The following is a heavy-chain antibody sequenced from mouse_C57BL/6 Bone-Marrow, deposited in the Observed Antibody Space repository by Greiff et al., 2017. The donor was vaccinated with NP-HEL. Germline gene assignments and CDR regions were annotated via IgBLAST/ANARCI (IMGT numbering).Heavy chain of an antibody. J-gene: IGHJ3*01. Sequence: EVMLVESGGDLVKPGGSLKLSCAASGFTFSSYGMSWVRQTPDKRLEWVATISSGGSYTNYPDSVKGRFTISRDNAKNTRYLQMSSLRSEDTAMYYCARHPFAYWGQGTLVTVSA. CDR1: GFTFSSYG. CDR2: ISSGGSYT. V-gene: IGHV5-6*01. CDR3: ARHPFAY.